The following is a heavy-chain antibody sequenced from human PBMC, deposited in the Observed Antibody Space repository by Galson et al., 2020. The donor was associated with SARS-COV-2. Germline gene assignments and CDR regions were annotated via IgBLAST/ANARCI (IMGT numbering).Heavy chain of an antibody. CDR3: TRDGSSSNSYYFYMDV. Sequence: GGSLRLSCAASGFTFSDYAMHWVRQAPGKGLEWVAVVLYGGSNKYYADSMKGRFTVSRDNYKNTLYLQMNSLRLEDTAVYYCTRDGSSSNSYYFYMDVWGKGTTVTVSS. CDR2: VLYGGSNK. V-gene: IGHV3-30*01. CDR1: GFTFSDYA. J-gene: IGHJ6*03. D-gene: IGHD6-6*01.